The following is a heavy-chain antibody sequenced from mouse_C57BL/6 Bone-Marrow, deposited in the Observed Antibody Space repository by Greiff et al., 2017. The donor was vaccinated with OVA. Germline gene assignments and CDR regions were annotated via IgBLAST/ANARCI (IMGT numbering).Heavy chain of an antibody. CDR2: IYIGNGYT. Sequence: EVKLQESGAELVRPGSSVKMSCKTSGYTFTSYGINWVKQRPGQGLEWIGYIYIGNGYTEYNEKFKGKATLTSDTSSSTAYMQLRSLTSEYSAIYFCARSEGYDYGIYYAMDYWGQGTSVTVSS. J-gene: IGHJ4*01. CDR1: GYTFTSYG. CDR3: ARSEGYDYGIYYAMDY. D-gene: IGHD2-4*01. V-gene: IGHV1-58*01.